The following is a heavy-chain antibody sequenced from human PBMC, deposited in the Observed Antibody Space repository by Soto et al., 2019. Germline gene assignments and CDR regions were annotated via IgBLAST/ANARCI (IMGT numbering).Heavy chain of an antibody. CDR2: INHSGST. D-gene: IGHD6-19*01. Sequence: SETLSLTCAVYGGSFSGYYWSWIRQPPGKGLEWIGEINHSGSTNYNPSLKSRVTISVDTSKNQLSLKLSSVTAADTAVYYCARGRSSGWYGARGGWFDPWGQGTLVTVSS. V-gene: IGHV4-34*01. J-gene: IGHJ5*02. CDR3: ARGRSSGWYGARGGWFDP. CDR1: GGSFSGYY.